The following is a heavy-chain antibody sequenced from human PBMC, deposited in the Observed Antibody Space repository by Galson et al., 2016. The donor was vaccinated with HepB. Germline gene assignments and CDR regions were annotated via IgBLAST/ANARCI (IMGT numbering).Heavy chain of an antibody. Sequence: LSLTCSVSGGSISGYFWTWIRQIPGKGLEWIGYFYYNGNTKYNPSLRSRVTISADMSKNELSLRLTSVTAADTAIYYCARVPTPDGYYYYMDVWGRGTTVTVSS. V-gene: IGHV4-59*01. CDR1: GGSISGYF. CDR2: FYYNGNT. J-gene: IGHJ6*03. CDR3: ARVPTPDGYYYYMDV.